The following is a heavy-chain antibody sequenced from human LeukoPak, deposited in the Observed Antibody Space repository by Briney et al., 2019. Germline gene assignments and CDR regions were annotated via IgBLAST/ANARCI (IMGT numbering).Heavy chain of an antibody. CDR1: AGSVSSTNW. J-gene: IGHJ4*02. Sequence: PSETLSLTCVVSAGSVSSTNWWTWIRQPPGKGLEWIGEVHLDGRTNFNPSLKSRLTMSVDLSENHVSLKLTSVTAADTAVYYCAREGGFYRPLDYSGQGTLVTVSS. D-gene: IGHD6-25*01. V-gene: IGHV4-4*02. CDR2: VHLDGRT. CDR3: AREGGFYRPLDY.